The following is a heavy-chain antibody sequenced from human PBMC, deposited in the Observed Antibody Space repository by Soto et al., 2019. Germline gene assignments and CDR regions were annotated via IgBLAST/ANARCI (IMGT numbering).Heavy chain of an antibody. CDR3: PQEYSTNWNVRGSHS. D-gene: IGHD6-13*01. Sequence: EVQLLESGGGLVQPGGSLRLSCEASGFTFSSFVMSWVRQAPGKGLEWVSAISGSGTNTYYADSVKGRFTTSRDTFENTIYLQTNSLRAEDTAVYFCPQEYSTNWNVRGSHSWGQGPLVTVSS. V-gene: IGHV3-23*01. CDR1: GFTFSSFV. CDR2: ISGSGTNT. J-gene: IGHJ4*02.